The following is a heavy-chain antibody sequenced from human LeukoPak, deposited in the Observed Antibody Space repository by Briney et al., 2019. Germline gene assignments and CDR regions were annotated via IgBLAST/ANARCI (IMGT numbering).Heavy chain of an antibody. CDR3: ARERIAVVVAAYNWFDP. D-gene: IGHD2-15*01. V-gene: IGHV1-2*02. Sequence: ASVKASCKASGYTFTGYYMHWVRQAPGQGLEWMGWINPNSGGTNYAQKFQGRVTMTRDTSISTAYMELSRLRSDDTAVYYCARERIAVVVAAYNWFDPWGQGTLVTVSS. J-gene: IGHJ5*02. CDR2: INPNSGGT. CDR1: GYTFTGYY.